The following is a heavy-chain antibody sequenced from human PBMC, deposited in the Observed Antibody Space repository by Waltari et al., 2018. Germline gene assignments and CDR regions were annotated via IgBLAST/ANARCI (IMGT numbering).Heavy chain of an antibody. V-gene: IGHV3-48*01. CDR2: INSGSTTI. CDR3: VRDPYHDPSGYPGY. J-gene: IGHJ4*02. Sequence: EVQLVESGGGLVQPGGSLRLACEASGFTFSGYSMNWVRQAPGKGPEWISYINSGSTTISYADSVRGRFTISRDNAKSFLYLDLFSLRAEDTAVYYCVRDPYHDPSGYPGYWGQGTLVTVSS. CDR1: GFTFSGYS. D-gene: IGHD3-22*01.